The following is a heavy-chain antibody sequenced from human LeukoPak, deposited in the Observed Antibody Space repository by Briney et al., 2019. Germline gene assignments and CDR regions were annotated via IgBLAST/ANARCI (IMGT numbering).Heavy chain of an antibody. J-gene: IGHJ5*02. CDR3: ARGLPPAHWFDP. CDR1: GYTFTSYD. D-gene: IGHD2-2*01. Sequence: ASVKVSCKASGYTFTSYDINWVRQATGQGLEWMGWMNPNSGNTGYAQKFQGRVTITRNTSISTAYMELSRLRSDDTAVYYCARGLPPAHWFDPWGQGTLVTVSS. V-gene: IGHV1-8*03. CDR2: MNPNSGNT.